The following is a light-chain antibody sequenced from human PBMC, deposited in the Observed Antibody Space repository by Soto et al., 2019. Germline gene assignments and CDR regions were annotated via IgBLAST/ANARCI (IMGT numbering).Light chain of an antibody. CDR2: DTF. J-gene: IGKJ4*02. Sequence: EIVLTQSPATLSLSPGERATLSCRASQSVGTSLEWFQQKPGQAPSLLIFDTFNRATGIPARFSGSGSGTDFTLTISTLAPDDFAVYYWQQRSQWPLKFGGGTRVEIK. CDR3: QQRSQWPLK. V-gene: IGKV3-11*01. CDR1: QSVGTS.